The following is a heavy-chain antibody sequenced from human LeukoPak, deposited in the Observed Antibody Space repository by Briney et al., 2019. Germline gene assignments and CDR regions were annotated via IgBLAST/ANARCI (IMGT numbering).Heavy chain of an antibody. CDR1: GFSLTTYE. J-gene: IGHJ2*01. CDR2: ISSSGDSI. V-gene: IGHV3-48*03. CDR3: AREGSSGYSGYFDL. Sequence: PGGSLRLSCAASGFSLTTYEMNWVRQAPGKGLEWVSYISSSGDSIYYADSVKGRFTISRDNAKNSLYLQMNSLRSEDTAVYYCAREGSSGYSGYFDLWGRGTLVTVSS. D-gene: IGHD3-22*01.